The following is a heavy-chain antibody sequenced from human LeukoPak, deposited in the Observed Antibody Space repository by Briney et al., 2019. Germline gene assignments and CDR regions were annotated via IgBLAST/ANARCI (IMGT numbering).Heavy chain of an antibody. J-gene: IGHJ4*02. CDR1: GFTVSSNY. D-gene: IGHD6-13*01. V-gene: IGHV3-21*01. CDR3: ARDPSSSRNFDY. Sequence: GGSLRLSCAASGFTVSSNYMSWVRQAPGKGLEWVSSISSSSSYIYYADSVKGRFTISRDNAKNSLYLQMNSLRAEDTAVYYCARDPSSSRNFDYWGQGTLVTVSS. CDR2: ISSSSSYI.